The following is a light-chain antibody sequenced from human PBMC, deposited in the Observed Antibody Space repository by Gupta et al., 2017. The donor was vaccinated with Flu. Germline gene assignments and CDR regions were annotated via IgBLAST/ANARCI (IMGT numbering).Light chain of an antibody. CDR2: WAS. Sequence: DIVMTQSPDSLAVSLGARAHINCKSSQSVLYSSNNKNYLAWYQQKPGQPPKLLIYWASTRESGVPDRFSGSGSGTDFTLTISSLQAEDVAVYYCQQYYSTPWTFGQGTKVEIK. V-gene: IGKV4-1*01. J-gene: IGKJ1*01. CDR1: QSVLYSSNNKNY. CDR3: QQYYSTPWT.